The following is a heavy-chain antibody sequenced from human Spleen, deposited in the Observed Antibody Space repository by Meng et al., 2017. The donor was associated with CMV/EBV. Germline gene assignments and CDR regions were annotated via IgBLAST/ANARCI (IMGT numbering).Heavy chain of an antibody. V-gene: IGHV4-34*01. J-gene: IGHJ5*02. D-gene: IGHD4-17*01. CDR1: GGSFSGYY. CDR3: ARRDYEPGGSNWFDP. Sequence: SETLSLTCAVYGGSFSGYYWSWIRQPPGKGLEWIGEINHSGSTNYNPSLKSRVTISVDTSKNQFSLKLSSVTAEDTAVYYCARRDYEPGGSNWFDPWGQGTLVTVSS. CDR2: INHSGST.